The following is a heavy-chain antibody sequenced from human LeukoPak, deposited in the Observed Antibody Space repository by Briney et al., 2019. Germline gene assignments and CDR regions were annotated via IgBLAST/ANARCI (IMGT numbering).Heavy chain of an antibody. CDR3: ARSRFYFDY. J-gene: IGHJ4*02. CDR2: ITGSGGTT. CDR1: GFTFTNYV. Sequence: GGSLRLSCAASGFTFTNYVMSWVRQPPGKGLEWVSTITGSGGTTYYADSVKGRFTISRDNAKNSLYLQLNSLRAEDTAVYYCARSRFYFDYWGQGTLVTVSS. V-gene: IGHV3-23*01.